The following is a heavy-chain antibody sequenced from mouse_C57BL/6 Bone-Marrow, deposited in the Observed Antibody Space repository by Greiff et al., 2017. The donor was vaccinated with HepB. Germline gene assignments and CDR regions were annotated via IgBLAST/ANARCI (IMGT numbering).Heavy chain of an antibody. CDR1: GYTFTSYW. J-gene: IGHJ2*01. Sequence: QVQLQQPGAELVMPGASVKLSCKASGYTFTSYWMHWVKQRPGQGLEWIGEIDPSDSYTNYNQKFKGKSTLTVDKSSSTAYMQLSSLTSEDSAVYYCASGHGSRWDFDYWGQGTTLTVSS. CDR2: IDPSDSYT. D-gene: IGHD1-1*01. CDR3: ASGHGSRWDFDY. V-gene: IGHV1-69*01.